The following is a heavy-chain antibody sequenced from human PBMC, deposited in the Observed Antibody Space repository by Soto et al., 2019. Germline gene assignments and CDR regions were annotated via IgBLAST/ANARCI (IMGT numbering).Heavy chain of an antibody. V-gene: IGHV4-59*08. CDR2: IYYSGST. J-gene: IGHJ4*02. CDR3: ARLNDDILTGYRFHFDY. D-gene: IGHD3-9*01. Sequence: TLSLTCTVSGGSISPYYWIWIRQPPGKGLEWIGYIYYSGSTNYNSSLKSRVTISVDTSKNQFSLKLSSVTAADTAVYYCARLNDDILTGYRFHFDYWGQGTRVTVSS. CDR1: GGSISPYY.